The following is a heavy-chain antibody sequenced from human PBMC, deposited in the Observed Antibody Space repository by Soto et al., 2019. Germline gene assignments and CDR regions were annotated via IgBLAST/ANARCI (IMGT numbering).Heavy chain of an antibody. V-gene: IGHV4-34*01. D-gene: IGHD3-10*01. J-gene: IGHJ6*02. CDR2: INHSGST. CDR1: GGSFSGYY. Sequence: SETLSLTCAVYGGSFSGYYWSWIRQPPGKGLEWIGEINHSGSTNYNPSLKSRVTISVDTSKNQFSLKLSSVTAADTAVYYWARGGLWFGELLFHGMDVWGQGTTVTVSS. CDR3: ARGGLWFGELLFHGMDV.